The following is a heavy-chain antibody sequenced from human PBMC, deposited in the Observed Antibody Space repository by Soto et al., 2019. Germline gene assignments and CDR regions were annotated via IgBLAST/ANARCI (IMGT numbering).Heavy chain of an antibody. D-gene: IGHD3-16*02. CDR2: ISSSSSYI. V-gene: IGHV3-21*01. J-gene: IGHJ3*02. CDR3: ARVTDYIWGSYRPSVGEDAFDI. CDR1: GFTFSRYS. Sequence: GGSLRLSCAASGFTFSRYSMNWVRQAPGKGLEWVSSISSSSSYIYYADSVKGRFTISRDNAKNSLYLQMNSLRAEDTAVYYCARVTDYIWGSYRPSVGEDAFDIWGQGTMVTVSS.